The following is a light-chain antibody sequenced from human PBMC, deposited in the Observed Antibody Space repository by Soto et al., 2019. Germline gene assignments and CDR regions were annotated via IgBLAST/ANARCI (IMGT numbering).Light chain of an antibody. CDR1: QGIGDT. CDR3: QHRSEWPVS. Sequence: EVVMTQSTATLFVSPGEGVTLSCRANQGIGDTLAWYQHKPGQTPRLLIYGASSRATGIPDRFSGSGSGTDFTLTISRLEPEDFAVYYCQHRSEWPVSFGQGTRLEIK. CDR2: GAS. J-gene: IGKJ5*01. V-gene: IGKV3D-20*02.